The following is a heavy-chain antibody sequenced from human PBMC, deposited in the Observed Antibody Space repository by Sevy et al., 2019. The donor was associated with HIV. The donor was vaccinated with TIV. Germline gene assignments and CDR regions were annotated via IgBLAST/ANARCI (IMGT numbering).Heavy chain of an antibody. CDR2: ISGPGIST. Sequence: GGSLRLSCAASGFTFNTHGMSWVRQAPGKGLEWVSLISGPGISTYYADSVKGRFTISRDNSKNTLYLQMNNLRDDDTAVYYCAKALNPALESMIEVVLRTLKGLDVWGQGTTVTVSS. J-gene: IGHJ3*01. V-gene: IGHV3-23*01. CDR3: AKALNPALESMIEVVLRTLKGLDV. CDR1: GFTFNTHG. D-gene: IGHD3-22*01.